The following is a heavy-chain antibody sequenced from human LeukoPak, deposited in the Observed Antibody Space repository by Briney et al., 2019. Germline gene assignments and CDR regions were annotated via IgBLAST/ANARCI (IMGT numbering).Heavy chain of an antibody. J-gene: IGHJ4*02. CDR3: ARDQDWNDRGGLDY. D-gene: IGHD1-1*01. CDR2: ISTSSGYI. CDR1: GFTFSTYS. V-gene: IGHV3-21*01. Sequence: GGSLRLSCAASGFTFSTYSMNWVRQAPGKGLEWVSFISTSSGYIYYADSVKGRFTISRDNSKNSLYLQMNSLRAEDTAVYYCARDQDWNDRGGLDYWGQGTLVIVSS.